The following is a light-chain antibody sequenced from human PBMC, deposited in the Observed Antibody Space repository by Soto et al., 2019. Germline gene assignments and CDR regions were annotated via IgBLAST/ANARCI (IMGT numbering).Light chain of an antibody. CDR3: SSYTTSSALV. CDR1: SSDVGGYDY. J-gene: IGLJ2*01. Sequence: QSALPQSASVSGSPGQSITIPCTGTSSDVGGYDYVSWYQQHPGKVPKLIIYEVIKRPSGVSHRFSGSKSGNTASLTISGLQTEDEADYYCSSYTTSSALVFGGGTKVTVL. CDR2: EVI. V-gene: IGLV2-14*01.